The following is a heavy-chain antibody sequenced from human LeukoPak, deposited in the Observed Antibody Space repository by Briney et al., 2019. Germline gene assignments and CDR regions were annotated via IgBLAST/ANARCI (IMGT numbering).Heavy chain of an antibody. D-gene: IGHD4-17*01. V-gene: IGHV3-23*01. CDR1: GFTFSSYW. Sequence: PGGSLRLSCAASGFTFSSYWMSWVRQAPGKGLEWVSAISGSGGSTYYADSVKGRFTISRDNSKNTLYLQMNSLRAEDTAVYYCAKDINGDYAEYFQHWGQGTLVTVSS. CDR2: ISGSGGST. J-gene: IGHJ1*01. CDR3: AKDINGDYAEYFQH.